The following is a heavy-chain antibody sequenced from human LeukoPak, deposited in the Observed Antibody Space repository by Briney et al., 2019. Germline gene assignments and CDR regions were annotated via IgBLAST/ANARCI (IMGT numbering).Heavy chain of an antibody. CDR2: INSRGST. V-gene: IGHV4-4*07. J-gene: IGHJ4*02. Sequence: PSETLSLTCTVSGGPISSNYWSWIRQPAGRGLEWIGRINSRGSTNYSPSLKSRVAMSLDMSKNQFSVTLRSVTAADTAVYYCARDLEGDSYYFDNWGQGTLVTVSS. CDR1: GGPISSNY. D-gene: IGHD3-16*01. CDR3: ARDLEGDSYYFDN.